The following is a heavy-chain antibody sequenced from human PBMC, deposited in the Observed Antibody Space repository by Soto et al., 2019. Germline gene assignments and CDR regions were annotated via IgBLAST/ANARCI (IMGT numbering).Heavy chain of an antibody. V-gene: IGHV4-30-4*01. CDR1: GDSVTSGDYY. CDR3: ARGSSRWDY. D-gene: IGHD6-13*01. CDR2: ISYSGNT. Sequence: PSETLSLTCGVSGDSVTSGDYYWTWVRQSPGKGLEWIGYISYSGNTAYNPSLSSRLTISLDTSKNQFSLRLSSVTAADTAMYYCARGSSRWDYWGQGTLVTVSS. J-gene: IGHJ4*02.